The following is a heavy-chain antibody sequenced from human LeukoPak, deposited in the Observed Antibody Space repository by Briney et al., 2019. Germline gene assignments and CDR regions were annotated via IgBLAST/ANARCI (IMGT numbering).Heavy chain of an antibody. CDR2: IYYSGST. CDR3: ARVLHMVRGVTPRYYYYYMDV. J-gene: IGHJ6*03. D-gene: IGHD3-10*01. CDR1: GGSISSSSYY. Sequence: SETLSLTCTVSGGSISSSSYYWGWIRQPPGKGLEWIGSIYYSGSTYYNPSLKSRVTISVDTSKNQFSLKLGSVTAADTAVYYCARVLHMVRGVTPRYYYYYMDVWGKGTTVTVSS. V-gene: IGHV4-39*07.